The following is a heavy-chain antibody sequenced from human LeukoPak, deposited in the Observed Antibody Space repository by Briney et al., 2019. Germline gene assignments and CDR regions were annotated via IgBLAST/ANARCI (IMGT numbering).Heavy chain of an antibody. J-gene: IGHJ4*02. CDR2: INSDGSST. CDR3: ARERERWLPYDY. D-gene: IGHD5-24*01. Sequence: GGSLRLSCAASGFTFSSYWMHWVRQAPGKGLVWVSRINSDGSSTNYADSVKGRFTISRDNSKNTLYLQMNSLRAEDTAVYYCARERERWLPYDYWGQGTLVTVSS. V-gene: IGHV3-74*01. CDR1: GFTFSSYW.